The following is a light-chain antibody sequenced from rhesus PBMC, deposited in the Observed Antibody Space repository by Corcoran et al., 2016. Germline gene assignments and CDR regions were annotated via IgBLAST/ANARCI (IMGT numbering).Light chain of an antibody. Sequence: DIQMTQSPSSLSASVGDRVTITCRASQGITNDLAWYQQKPVETPKLLIYEASSLQSGIPSRFSGSGSGTDFTLTISSLQSEDFATYYCQHYYNTPYSFGQGTKVEIK. CDR3: QHYYNTPYS. CDR2: EAS. CDR1: QGITND. J-gene: IGKJ2*01. V-gene: IGKV1-25*01.